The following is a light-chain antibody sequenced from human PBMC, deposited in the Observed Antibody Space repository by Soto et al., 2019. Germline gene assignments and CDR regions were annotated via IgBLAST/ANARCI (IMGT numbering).Light chain of an antibody. V-gene: IGKV3-11*01. Sequence: EIVLTQSPATLSLSPGERATLSCRASQSVSSYLAWYQQKPGQAPRLLIYDASNRATGIPARFSGSGSGTDFTLTISSLEPEDFAVYSCQQYGSSPPTFGQGTKLEIK. CDR3: QQYGSSPPT. CDR1: QSVSSY. CDR2: DAS. J-gene: IGKJ2*01.